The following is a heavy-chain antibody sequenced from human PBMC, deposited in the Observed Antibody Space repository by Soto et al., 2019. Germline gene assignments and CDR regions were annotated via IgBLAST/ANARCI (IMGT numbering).Heavy chain of an antibody. CDR3: ARESIGCRGDCLDY. CDR2: ISTTGDAM. CDR1: GFTVSNYE. Sequence: EVQWVESGGGLVQPGGSLRLSCAAAGFTVSNYEANLVPQAPGKGLEWISYISTTGDAMYYADSVKGRCAVSRDNTMKALYLQMNSLRAEDTAAYYCARESIGCRGDCLDYGGQGTLVPVSS. D-gene: IGHD2-15*01. J-gene: IGHJ4*02. V-gene: IGHV3-48*03.